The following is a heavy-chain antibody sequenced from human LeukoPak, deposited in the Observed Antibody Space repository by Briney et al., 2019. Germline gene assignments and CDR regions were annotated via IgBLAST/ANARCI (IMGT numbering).Heavy chain of an antibody. Sequence: SQTLSLTCVFSGDSVSKNSAAWNWIRQSPSRGLEWLGRTYYRSKWYNDYAGSVKSRITINFDTSKKQFSLQVNSVTPEDTAVYYCARGGQGDGYSADEAFDIWGQGTMVTVSS. V-gene: IGHV6-1*01. J-gene: IGHJ3*02. CDR3: ARGGQGDGYSADEAFDI. CDR1: GDSVSKNSAA. D-gene: IGHD5-24*01. CDR2: TYYRSKWYN.